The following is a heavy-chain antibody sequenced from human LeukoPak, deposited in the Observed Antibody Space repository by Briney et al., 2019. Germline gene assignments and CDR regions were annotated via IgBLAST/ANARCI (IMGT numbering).Heavy chain of an antibody. D-gene: IGHD3-10*01. V-gene: IGHV1-8*02. CDR2: MNPNTANT. J-gene: IGHJ4*02. CDR1: GYTFIAYY. CDR3: ARKFLGNRGYYFDY. Sequence: GASVKVSCKASGYTFIAYYMHWVRQAPGQGLEWMGWMNPNTANTGYAQKFRGRVTMTRNTSITTAYMELSSLKSDDTAIYYCARKFLGNRGYYFDYWGQGTLVIVSS.